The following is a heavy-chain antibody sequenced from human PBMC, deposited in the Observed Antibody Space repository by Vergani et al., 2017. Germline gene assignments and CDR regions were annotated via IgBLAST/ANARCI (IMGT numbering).Heavy chain of an antibody. CDR3: ARVSVIGGNWELLRLIFDY. V-gene: IGHV4-59*01. CDR1: GGSISSYY. D-gene: IGHD1-26*01. CDR2: IYYSGST. Sequence: QVQLQQWGAGLLKPSETLSLTCAVYGGSISSYYWSWIRQPPGKGLEWIGYIYYSGSTNYNPSLKSRVTISVDTSKNQFSLKLSSVTAADTAVYYCARVSVIGGNWELLRLIFDYWGQGTLVTVSS. J-gene: IGHJ4*02.